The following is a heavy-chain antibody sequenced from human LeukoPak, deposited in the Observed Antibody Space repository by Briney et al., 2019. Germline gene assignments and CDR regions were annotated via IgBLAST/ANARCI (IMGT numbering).Heavy chain of an antibody. CDR1: GFTFGSYG. V-gene: IGHV3-30*02. D-gene: IGHD3-22*01. CDR2: IRYDGSNN. Sequence: GGSLRLSCAASGFTFGSYGMHWVRQAPGKGLEWVAFIRYDGSNNYYADSVKGRFTISRDNSKNTLYLQMNSLRAEDTAVYYCAKDLDDSSGYFDYWGQGTLVTVSS. CDR3: AKDLDDSSGYFDY. J-gene: IGHJ4*02.